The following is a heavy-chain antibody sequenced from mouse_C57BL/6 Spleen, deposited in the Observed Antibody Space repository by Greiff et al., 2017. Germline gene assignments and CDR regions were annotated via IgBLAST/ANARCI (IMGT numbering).Heavy chain of an antibody. V-gene: IGHV1-74*01. J-gene: IGHJ2*01. CDR3: ALHALYYYGSSPFGY. Sequence: VQLQQPGAGLVKPGASVKVSCKASGYTFTSYWMHWVKQRPGQGLEWIGRIHPSDSDTNYNQKFKGKATLTVDKSSSTAYMQLSSLTSEDSAVYYCALHALYYYGSSPFGYWGQGTTLTVSS. CDR1: GYTFTSYW. D-gene: IGHD1-1*01. CDR2: IHPSDSDT.